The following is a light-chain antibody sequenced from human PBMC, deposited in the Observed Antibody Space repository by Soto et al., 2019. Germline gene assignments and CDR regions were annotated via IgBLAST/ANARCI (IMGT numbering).Light chain of an antibody. J-gene: IGLJ3*02. CDR1: YSNIGAGYE. Sequence: QSVLTQPPSVSGAPGQRVTISCTGSYSNIGAGYEVHWYQQIPGTAPKLLISGHNNRPSGVPDRFFGSKSGTSASLTIIGLQAEDEADYYCQSYDSSLSGAGVFGGRTKLPS. CDR2: GHN. CDR3: QSYDSSLSGAGV. V-gene: IGLV1-40*01.